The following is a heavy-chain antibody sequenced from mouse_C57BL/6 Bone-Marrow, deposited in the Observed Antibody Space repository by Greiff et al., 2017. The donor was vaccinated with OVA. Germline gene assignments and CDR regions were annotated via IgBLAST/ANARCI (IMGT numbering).Heavy chain of an antibody. J-gene: IGHJ2*01. CDR2: IDPEDGET. V-gene: IGHV14-2*01. CDR1: GFNIKDYY. CDR3: ARGGIIITTEKYYFDY. D-gene: IGHD1-1*01. Sequence: EVKLMESGAELVKPGASVKLSCTASGFNIKDYYMHWVKQRTEQGLEWIGRIDPEDGETKYAPKFQGKATITADTSSNTAYLQLSSLTSEDTAVYYCARGGIIITTEKYYFDYWGQGTTLTVSS.